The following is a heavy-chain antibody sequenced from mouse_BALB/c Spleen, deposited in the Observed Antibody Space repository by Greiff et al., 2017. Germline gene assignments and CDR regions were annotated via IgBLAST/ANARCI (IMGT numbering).Heavy chain of an antibody. D-gene: IGHD1-1*01. Sequence: VQLQQSGAELAKPGASVKMSCKASGYTFTSYWMHLVKQRPGQGLEWIGYINPSTGYTEYNQKFKDKATLTADKSSSTAYMQLSSLTSEDSAVYYCANYYGSSPWFAYWGQGTLVTVSA. V-gene: IGHV1-7*01. CDR3: ANYYGSSPWFAY. CDR1: GYTFTSYW. J-gene: IGHJ3*01. CDR2: INPSTGYT.